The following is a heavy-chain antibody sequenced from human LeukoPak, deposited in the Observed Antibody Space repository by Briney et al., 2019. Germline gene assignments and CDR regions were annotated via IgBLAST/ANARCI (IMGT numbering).Heavy chain of an antibody. J-gene: IGHJ1*01. Sequence: PGGSLRLSCAASGFTFSSYSMNWVRQAPGKGLEWVSSISSSSYIYYADSVKGRFTISRDNAKNSLYLQMNSLRAEDTAVYCCARDPGYYDSSGYFPAYFQHWGQGTLVTVSS. CDR1: GFTFSSYS. V-gene: IGHV3-21*01. CDR2: ISSSSYI. CDR3: ARDPGYYDSSGYFPAYFQH. D-gene: IGHD3-22*01.